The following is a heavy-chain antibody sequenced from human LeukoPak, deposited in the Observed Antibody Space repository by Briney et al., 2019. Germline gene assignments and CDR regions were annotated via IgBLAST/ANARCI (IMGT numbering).Heavy chain of an antibody. CDR2: IYYSGST. CDR1: GGSISSYY. D-gene: IGHD2-2*01. J-gene: IGHJ5*02. V-gene: IGHV4-59*08. CDR3: ARQLVGRFSYNWFDP. Sequence: SETLSLTCTVSGGSISSYYWSWIRQPPGKGLEWIGYIYYSGSTNYNPSLKSRVTISVDTSKNQFSLKLSSVTAADTAAYYCARQLVGRFSYNWFDPWGQGTLVTVSS.